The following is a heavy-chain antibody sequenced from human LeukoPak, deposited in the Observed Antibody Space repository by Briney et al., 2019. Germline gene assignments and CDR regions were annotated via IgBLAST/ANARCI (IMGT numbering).Heavy chain of an antibody. V-gene: IGHV1-2*02. D-gene: IGHD6-19*01. J-gene: IGHJ5*02. Sequence: ASVKVSCKTSGYTFAGYYIHWVRQAPGQGLEWMGWINPNSGDTNYAQKFQDRVTMTRDTSISTAYMELSWLRSDDTAIYYCARYGPTVAGTTDNWFDPWSQGTLVTVSS. CDR1: GYTFAGYY. CDR2: INPNSGDT. CDR3: ARYGPTVAGTTDNWFDP.